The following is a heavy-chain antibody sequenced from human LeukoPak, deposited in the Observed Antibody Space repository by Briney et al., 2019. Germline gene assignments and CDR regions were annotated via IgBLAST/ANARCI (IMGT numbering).Heavy chain of an antibody. CDR2: ISSSSSYI. Sequence: GGSLRLSCAASGFTFSSYSMNWVRQAPGKGLEWVSSISSSSSYIYYADSVKGRFTISRDNAKNSLYLQMNSPRAEDTAVYYCARGEADFWSGSDGMDVWGQGTTVTVSS. V-gene: IGHV3-21*01. J-gene: IGHJ6*02. CDR1: GFTFSSYS. CDR3: ARGEADFWSGSDGMDV. D-gene: IGHD3-3*01.